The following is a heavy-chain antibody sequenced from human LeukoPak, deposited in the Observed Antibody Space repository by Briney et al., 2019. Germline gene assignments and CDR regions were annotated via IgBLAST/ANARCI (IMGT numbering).Heavy chain of an antibody. J-gene: IGHJ4*02. CDR3: ARVEGYSGYERSLVDY. V-gene: IGHV4-39*07. D-gene: IGHD5-12*01. CDR1: GGSISSSSYY. Sequence: SETLSLTCTVSGGSISSSSYYWGWIRQPPGKGLEWIGSIYYSGSTYYNPSLKSRVTISVDTSKNQFSLELSSVTAADTAVYYCARVEGYSGYERSLVDYWGQGTLVTVSS. CDR2: IYYSGST.